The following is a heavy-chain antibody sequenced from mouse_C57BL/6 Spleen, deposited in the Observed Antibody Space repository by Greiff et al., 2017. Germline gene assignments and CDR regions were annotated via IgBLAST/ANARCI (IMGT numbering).Heavy chain of an antibody. D-gene: IGHD2-2*01. V-gene: IGHV1-69*01. CDR3: ARGGYDPPYAMDY. CDR2: IDPSDSYT. Sequence: QVQLQQPGAELVMPGASVKLSCKASGYTFTSYWMHWVKQRPGQGLEWIGEIDPSDSYTNYNQKFKGKSTVTVDKSASTAYRRLSSLTSEDSAVYYCARGGYDPPYAMDYWGQGTSVTVAS. J-gene: IGHJ4*01. CDR1: GYTFTSYW.